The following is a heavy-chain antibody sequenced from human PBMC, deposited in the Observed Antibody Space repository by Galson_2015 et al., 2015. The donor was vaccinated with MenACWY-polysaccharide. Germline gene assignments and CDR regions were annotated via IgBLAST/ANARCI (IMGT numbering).Heavy chain of an antibody. CDR1: GGSFSDYY. V-gene: IGHV4-34*01. D-gene: IGHD6-19*01. J-gene: IGHJ3*02. Sequence: ATLSLNCAVFGGSFSDYYWSWRRRPPGRGLGWIGKIHRSAGSNYNPSLKSRVTMSGDMSKNQLSLKLTSVTASDTAVYYCARAAAVTSRDPDFDIWGQGTLVTVSS. CDR3: ARAAAVTSRDPDFDI. CDR2: IHRSAGS.